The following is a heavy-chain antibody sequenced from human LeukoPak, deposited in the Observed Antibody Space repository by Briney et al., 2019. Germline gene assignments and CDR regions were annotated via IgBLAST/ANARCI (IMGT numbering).Heavy chain of an antibody. Sequence: SETLSLTCTVSGGSISSSSYYWGWIRQPPGKGLEWIGSIYYSGSTYYNPSLKSRVTISVDTSKNQFSLKLSSVTAADTAVYYCASINRRIDYYDSSGYPDAFDIWGQGTMVTVSS. J-gene: IGHJ3*02. CDR2: IYYSGST. CDR1: GGSISSSSYY. CDR3: ASINRRIDYYDSSGYPDAFDI. D-gene: IGHD3-22*01. V-gene: IGHV4-39*01.